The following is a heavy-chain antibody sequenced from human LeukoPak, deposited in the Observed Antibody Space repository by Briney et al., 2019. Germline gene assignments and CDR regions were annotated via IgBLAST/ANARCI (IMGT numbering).Heavy chain of an antibody. CDR3: ARVSPNTVTTLQYFDY. D-gene: IGHD4-17*01. CDR1: GFTFSSYE. J-gene: IGHJ4*02. Sequence: PGGSLRLSCAASGFTFSSYEMNWVRQAPGKGLEWVSYITSGSTTYYADSVKGRFTISRNNAKNSLYLQMDSLRAEDTAVYYCARVSPNTVTTLQYFDYWGQGTLVTVSS. V-gene: IGHV3-48*03. CDR2: ITSGSTT.